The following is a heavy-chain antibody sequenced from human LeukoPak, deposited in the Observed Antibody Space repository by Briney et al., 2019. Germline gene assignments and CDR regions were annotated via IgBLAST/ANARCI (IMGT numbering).Heavy chain of an antibody. CDR3: AREGWEGTVVTDAFDI. CDR2: IKQGGAEK. J-gene: IGHJ3*02. V-gene: IGHV3-7*01. D-gene: IGHD4-23*01. CDR1: GFTFSSYF. Sequence: GGSLRLSCAASGFTFSSYFMSWVRQAPGKGLEWVANIKQGGAEKYYVDSVKGRFTISRDNAKNSLYLQMNSLRAEDTAVYYCAREGWEGTVVTDAFDIWGQGTMVTVSS.